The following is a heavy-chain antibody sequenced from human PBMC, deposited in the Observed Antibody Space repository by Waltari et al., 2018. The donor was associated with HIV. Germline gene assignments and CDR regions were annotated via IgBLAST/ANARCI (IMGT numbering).Heavy chain of an antibody. CDR2: IYQNGSA. Sequence: QLQESGPGLVKPSETLSLTCAVSGYSISSNYYWGWIRQPPGKGLECMGSIYQNGSAYYNPSLNGRVTISVDTSKNQFSLKLSSVTAADTAVYYCARGGQQLVRDLDYWGQGTLVTVSS. J-gene: IGHJ4*02. V-gene: IGHV4-38-2*01. D-gene: IGHD6-13*01. CDR1: GYSISSNYY. CDR3: ARGGQQLVRDLDY.